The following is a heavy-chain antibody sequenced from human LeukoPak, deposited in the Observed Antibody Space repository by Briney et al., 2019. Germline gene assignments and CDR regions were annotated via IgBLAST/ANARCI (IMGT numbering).Heavy chain of an antibody. CDR3: ARASIAAASWFDP. J-gene: IGHJ5*02. D-gene: IGHD6-13*01. V-gene: IGHV1-18*01. Sequence: VASVKVSCKASGYAFTNYGISWVRQAPGQGLEWMGWISAYNGNTNYAQKLQGRVTMTTDTSTSTAYMELRGLRSDDTAVYYCARASIAAASWFDPWGQGTLVTVSS. CDR1: GYAFTNYG. CDR2: ISAYNGNT.